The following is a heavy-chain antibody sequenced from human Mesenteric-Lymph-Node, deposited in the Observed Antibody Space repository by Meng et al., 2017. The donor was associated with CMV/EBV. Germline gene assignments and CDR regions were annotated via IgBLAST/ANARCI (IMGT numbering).Heavy chain of an antibody. CDR3: AREKSGYSLDDAFDI. Sequence: GSLRLSCTVSGASISSYYRNWIRQPPGKGLEWIGYVYYSGTTNYNPSLKSRVIISIDTSKMQFSLRLTSVTAADTAVYYCAREKSGYSLDDAFDIWGPGTMVTVSS. V-gene: IGHV4-59*01. CDR2: VYYSGTT. D-gene: IGHD3-3*01. J-gene: IGHJ3*02. CDR1: GASISSYY.